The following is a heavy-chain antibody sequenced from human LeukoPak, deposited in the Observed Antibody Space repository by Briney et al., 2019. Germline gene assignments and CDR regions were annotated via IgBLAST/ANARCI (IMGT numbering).Heavy chain of an antibody. V-gene: IGHV1-18*01. CDR3: ARGGTSGWRTPNDDY. CDR2: ISAYANT. J-gene: IGHJ4*02. Sequence: ASVKVSCKASGYTFTSYAMNWVRQAPGQGLEWVGWISAYANTNYAQKLQGRVTMTTDTSTSTAYMELRNLRSDDTAIYYCARGGTSGWRTPNDDYWGQGTLVTVSS. D-gene: IGHD6-19*01. CDR1: GYTFTSYA.